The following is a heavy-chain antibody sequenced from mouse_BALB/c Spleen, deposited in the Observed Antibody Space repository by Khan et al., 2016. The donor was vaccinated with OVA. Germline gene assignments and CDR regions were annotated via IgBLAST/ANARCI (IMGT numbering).Heavy chain of an antibody. CDR2: INPSNYYT. Sequence: QVQLQQSGAELARPGASVKMSCRASGYTFTSYTMHWIRQRPGQAPEWIGHINPSNYYTNYNQNFKDKATLNVDKSSSTAYMQLSSLTTEDSAVYYLGREGAYHRSDGWFAYWGQGTLVTVSA. J-gene: IGHJ3*01. CDR3: GREGAYHRSDGWFAY. D-gene: IGHD2-14*01. V-gene: IGHV1-4*01. CDR1: GYTFTSYT.